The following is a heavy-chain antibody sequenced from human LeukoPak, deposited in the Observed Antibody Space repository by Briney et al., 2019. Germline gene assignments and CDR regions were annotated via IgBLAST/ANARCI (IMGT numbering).Heavy chain of an antibody. Sequence: ASVKVSCKASGYTFTSYGISWVRQAPGQGLEWMGWISAYNGNTNYAQKLQGRVTMTTDTSTSTAYMELRSLRSDATAVYYCARGPMLSELLWLVPWGQGTLVTVSS. D-gene: IGHD1-26*01. CDR3: ARGPMLSELLWLVP. J-gene: IGHJ5*02. CDR2: ISAYNGNT. CDR1: GYTFTSYG. V-gene: IGHV1-18*01.